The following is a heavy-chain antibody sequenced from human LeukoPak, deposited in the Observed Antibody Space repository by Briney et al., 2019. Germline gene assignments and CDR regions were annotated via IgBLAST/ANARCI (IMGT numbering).Heavy chain of an antibody. V-gene: IGHV3-72*01. CDR2: IRRKGQGYTT. Sequence: QPGGSLRLSCAASGFTLSDYILDWVRQAPGKGLEWVGRIRRKGQGYTTEYAASVKGRFTISRDESKNSLYLHMNSLRTEDTAVYHCSRDWKEGNNSAFDSGGQGTMVTVSA. CDR1: GFTLSDYI. D-gene: IGHD2/OR15-2a*01. CDR3: SRDWKEGNNSAFDS. J-gene: IGHJ3*02.